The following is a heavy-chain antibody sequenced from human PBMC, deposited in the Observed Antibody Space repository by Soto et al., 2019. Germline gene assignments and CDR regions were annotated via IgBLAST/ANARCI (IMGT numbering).Heavy chain of an antibody. CDR3: AKGESYYYYGMDV. V-gene: IGHV3-23*01. CDR1: GFTFSGYA. CDR2: ISGSGGST. Sequence: EVQLLESGGGLVQPGGSLRLSCAASGFTFSGYAMSWVRQAPGKGLEWVSAISGSGGSTYYADSVKGRFTISRDNSKNTLYLQMNSLRAEDTAVYYCAKGESYYYYGMDVWGQGTTVTVSS. J-gene: IGHJ6*02.